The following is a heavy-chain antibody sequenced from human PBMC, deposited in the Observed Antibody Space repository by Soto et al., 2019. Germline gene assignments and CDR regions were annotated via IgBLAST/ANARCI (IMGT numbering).Heavy chain of an antibody. D-gene: IGHD2-21*02. Sequence: SETLSLTCVVSGDSISNGHWWTWVRQPPGRGLEWVAEIYPSGSTNYNPSLKSRVAVSMDKSKNSFSLKLSSVTSADTAIYYCAGVSGACYECLHYRGRGTLVTVSS. CDR3: AGVSGACYECLHY. V-gene: IGHV4-4*02. CDR2: IYPSGST. CDR1: GDSISNGHW. J-gene: IGHJ4*02.